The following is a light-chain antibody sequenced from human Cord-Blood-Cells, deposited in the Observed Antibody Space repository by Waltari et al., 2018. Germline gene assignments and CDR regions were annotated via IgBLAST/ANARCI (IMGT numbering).Light chain of an antibody. CDR2: GAS. CDR1: QSVSSSY. V-gene: IGKV3-20*01. Sequence: IALTQSPGTLSLSPGERATLSCRASQSVSSSYLAWYQQKPGQAPRLLIYGASSRATGIPDRFSGSGSGTDFTLTISRLEPEDFAVYYCQQYCSSPRTFGQGTKVEIK. J-gene: IGKJ1*01. CDR3: QQYCSSPRT.